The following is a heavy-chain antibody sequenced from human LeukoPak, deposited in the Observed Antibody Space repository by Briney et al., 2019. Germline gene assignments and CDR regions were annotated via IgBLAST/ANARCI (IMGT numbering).Heavy chain of an antibody. J-gene: IGHJ4*02. CDR2: IYYSGST. V-gene: IGHV4-59*01. Sequence: SETLSLTCTVSGGSISSYYWSWIRQPPGKGLEWIGYIYYSGSTNYNPSLKSRVTISVDTSKNQFSLKLSSVTAADTAVYYCARDGQLAGLDCWGQGTLVTVSS. CDR3: ARDGQLAGLDC. D-gene: IGHD6-6*01. CDR1: GGSISSYY.